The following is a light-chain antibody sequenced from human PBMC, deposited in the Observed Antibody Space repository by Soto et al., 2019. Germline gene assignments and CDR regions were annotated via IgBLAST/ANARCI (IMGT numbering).Light chain of an antibody. CDR2: GAS. Sequence: DIVLTQSPGTLSFSPGERATLSCRAIQSVSSTCLAWYQQKPGQAPTLLIYGASSRATGIPDRFSGSGSGTDFTLTISRLEPEDSAVYYCQQYGSSLPWTFGQGTKVDI. J-gene: IGKJ1*01. CDR3: QQYGSSLPWT. CDR1: QSVSSTC. V-gene: IGKV3-20*01.